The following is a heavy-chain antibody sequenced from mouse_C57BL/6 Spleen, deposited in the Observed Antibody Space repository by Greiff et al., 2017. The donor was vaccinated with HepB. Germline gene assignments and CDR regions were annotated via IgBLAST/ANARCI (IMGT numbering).Heavy chain of an antibody. CDR3: ARRRLRRSYWYFDV. CDR2: IDPEDGET. V-gene: IGHV14-2*01. J-gene: IGHJ1*03. D-gene: IGHD2-4*01. Sequence: VQLQQSGAELVKPGASVKLSCTASGFNIKDYYMHWVKQRTEQGLEWIGRIDPEDGETKYDPKFQGKATITADTSSNTAYLQLSSLTSEDTAVYYCARRRLRRSYWYFDVWGTGTTVTVSS. CDR1: GFNIKDYY.